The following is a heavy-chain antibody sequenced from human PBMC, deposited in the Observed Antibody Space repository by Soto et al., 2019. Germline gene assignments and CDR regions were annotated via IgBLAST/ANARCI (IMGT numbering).Heavy chain of an antibody. V-gene: IGHV3-23*01. J-gene: IGHJ4*02. CDR1: GFIFSEYA. CDR3: ARDLDDTGTRWYWG. Sequence: EVQLLESGGGLVQPGGSLRLSCAASGFIFSEYAMSWVRQAPGKGLEWVSAISPSGGDTYDADSVKGRFAISRDNSKNTVYLQMNNLRAEDTAVYYCARDLDDTGTRWYWGWGQGTLVTVSS. D-gene: IGHD6-13*01. CDR2: ISPSGGDT.